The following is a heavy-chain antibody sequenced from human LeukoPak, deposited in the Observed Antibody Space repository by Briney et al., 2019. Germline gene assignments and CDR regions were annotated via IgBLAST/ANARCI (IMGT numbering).Heavy chain of an antibody. J-gene: IGHJ4*02. V-gene: IGHV4-39*07. CDR1: GFTFSSYS. Sequence: GSLRLSCAASGFTFSSYSMNWVRQPPGKGLEWIGSIYYSGSTYYNPSLKSRVTISVDTSKNQFSLKLSSVTAADTAVYYCARISKVDTASYYFDYWGQGTLVTVSS. CDR3: ARISKVDTASYYFDY. D-gene: IGHD5-18*01. CDR2: IYYSGST.